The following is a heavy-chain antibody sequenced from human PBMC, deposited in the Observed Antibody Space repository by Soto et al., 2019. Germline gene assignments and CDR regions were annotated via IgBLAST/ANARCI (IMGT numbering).Heavy chain of an antibody. J-gene: IGHJ5*02. Sequence: SETLSLTCTVSGDSIRDGGYYWAWIRQRPGKGLEWMGYIYSTGKTNYNPSLENRLTMSVDMSRRQLYLRLTSVTAADTAVYFCAKDPSPQPIPAVTPGWFDPWGQGISVTVSS. CDR2: IYSTGKT. V-gene: IGHV4-31*03. CDR1: GDSIRDGGYY. CDR3: AKDPSPQPIPAVTPGWFDP. D-gene: IGHD4-4*01.